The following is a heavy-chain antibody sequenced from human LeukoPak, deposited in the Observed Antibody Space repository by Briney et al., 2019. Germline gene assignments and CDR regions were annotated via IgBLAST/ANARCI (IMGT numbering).Heavy chain of an antibody. CDR1: GYTFTSYY. CDR2: INPSGGST. D-gene: IGHD3-22*01. CDR3: ARGPRITMIVVVPLYNWFDP. Sequence: ASVKVSCKASGYTFTSYYMHWVRQAPGQGLEWVGIINPSGGSTSYAQKFQGRVTMTRDTSTSTVYMELSSLRSEDTAVYYCARGPRITMIVVVPLYNWFDPWGQGTLVTVSS. V-gene: IGHV1-46*01. J-gene: IGHJ5*02.